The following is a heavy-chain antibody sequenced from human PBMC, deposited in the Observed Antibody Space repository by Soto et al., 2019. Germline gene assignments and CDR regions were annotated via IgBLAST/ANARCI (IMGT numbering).Heavy chain of an antibody. CDR1: GFTFGDYA. Sequence: PGGSLRLSCTASGFTFGDYAMTWVRQAPGRGLEWVGFIRSKTYGGTTEYAASVKGRFTISRDDSKSIAYLRVYSLKIDDTAVYYCTRTDYYYDSGSYFAFDYWGQGTLVTVSS. J-gene: IGHJ4*02. CDR3: TRTDYYYDSGSYFAFDY. CDR2: IRSKTYGGTT. D-gene: IGHD3-10*01. V-gene: IGHV3-49*04.